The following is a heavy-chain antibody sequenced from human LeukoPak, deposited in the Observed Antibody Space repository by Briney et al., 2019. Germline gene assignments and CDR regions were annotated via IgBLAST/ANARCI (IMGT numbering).Heavy chain of an antibody. Sequence: PGGSLRLSCAASGFTFSSYAMNWVRQAPGKGLQWVSAISGSGRSAYYAPSVKGRFTISRDNSKSTLYLQLNSLRAEDTAVYYCARVPLGGGILTGYSLYYFDYWGQGTLVTVSS. V-gene: IGHV3-23*01. CDR3: ARVPLGGGILTGYSLYYFDY. D-gene: IGHD3-9*01. CDR2: ISGSGRSA. CDR1: GFTFSSYA. J-gene: IGHJ4*02.